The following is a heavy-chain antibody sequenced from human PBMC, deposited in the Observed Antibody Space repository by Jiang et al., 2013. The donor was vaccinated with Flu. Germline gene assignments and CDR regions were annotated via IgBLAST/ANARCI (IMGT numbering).Heavy chain of an antibody. CDR1: GYSFTSYW. V-gene: IGHV5-10-1*01. Sequence: SCKGSGYSFTSYWISWVRQMPGKGLEWMGRIDPSDSYTNYSPSFQGHVTISADKSISTAYLQWSSLKASDTAMYYCARTIKSVAGSYENFDYWGQGTLVTVSS. J-gene: IGHJ4*02. D-gene: IGHD6-19*01. CDR3: ARTIKSVAGSYENFDY. CDR2: IDPSDSYT.